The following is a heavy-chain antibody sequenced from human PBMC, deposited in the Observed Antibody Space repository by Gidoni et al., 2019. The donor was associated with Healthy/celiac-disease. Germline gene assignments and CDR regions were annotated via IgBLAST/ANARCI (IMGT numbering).Heavy chain of an antibody. CDR2: ISSSGSTI. Sequence: EVQLVESGGGLVQPGGSLRLSCAASGFTFSSYEMNWVRQAPGKGLEWVSYISSSGSTIYYADSVKGRFTISRDNAKNSLYLQMNSLRAEDTAVYYCAREQWLVYFDYWGQGTLVTVSS. CDR3: AREQWLVYFDY. J-gene: IGHJ4*02. CDR1: GFTFSSYE. D-gene: IGHD6-19*01. V-gene: IGHV3-48*03.